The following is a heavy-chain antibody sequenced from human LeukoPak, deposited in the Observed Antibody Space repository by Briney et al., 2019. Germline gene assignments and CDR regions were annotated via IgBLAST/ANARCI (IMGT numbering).Heavy chain of an antibody. Sequence: PSETLSLTCAVYGGSFSGYYWSWIRQPPGKGLEWIGEINHSGSTNYNPSLKSRVTISVDTSKNQFSLKLSSVTAADTAVYYCARHGDGSPRKDFDYWGQGTLVTVSS. J-gene: IGHJ4*02. CDR2: INHSGST. D-gene: IGHD1-26*01. CDR1: GGSFSGYY. CDR3: ARHGDGSPRKDFDY. V-gene: IGHV4-34*01.